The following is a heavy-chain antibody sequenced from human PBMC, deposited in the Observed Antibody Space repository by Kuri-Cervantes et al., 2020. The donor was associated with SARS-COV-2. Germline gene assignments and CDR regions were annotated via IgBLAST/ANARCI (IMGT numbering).Heavy chain of an antibody. D-gene: IGHD3-3*01. Sequence: SETLSLTCTVSGGSISSYYWSWIRQPPGKGLEWIGEINHSGSTNYNPSLKSRVTISVDTSKNQFSLKLSSVTAADTAVYYCARKGLWSGYLNWGQGTLVTVSS. CDR2: INHSGST. CDR3: ARKGLWSGYLN. CDR1: GGSISSYY. J-gene: IGHJ4*02. V-gene: IGHV4-34*01.